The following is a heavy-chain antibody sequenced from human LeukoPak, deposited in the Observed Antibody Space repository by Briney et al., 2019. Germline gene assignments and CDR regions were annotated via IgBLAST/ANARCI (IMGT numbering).Heavy chain of an antibody. CDR1: GYTFTGYY. J-gene: IGHJ6*03. Sequence: SVKVSCKASGYTFTGYYMHWVRQAPGQGLEWMGWINPNSGGTNYAQKFQGRVTMTRDTSISTAYMELSRLRSDDTAVYYCARDTAMAFYYMDVWGKGTMVTVSS. CDR2: INPNSGGT. V-gene: IGHV1-2*02. D-gene: IGHD5-18*01. CDR3: ARDTAMAFYYMDV.